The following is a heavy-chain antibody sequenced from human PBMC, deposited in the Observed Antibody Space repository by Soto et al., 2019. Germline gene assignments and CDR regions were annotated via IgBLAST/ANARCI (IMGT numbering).Heavy chain of an antibody. CDR2: IYYSGST. D-gene: IGHD3-10*01. J-gene: IGHJ4*02. CDR1: GGSISSSSYY. Sequence: SETLSLTCTVSGGSISSSSYYWGWIRQPPGKGLEWIGSIYYSGSTYYNPSLKSRVTISVDTSKNQFSLYLQMNSLRAEDTAVYYCARGPYGSGSYSYSDYWGQGILVTVSS. V-gene: IGHV4-39*01. CDR3: ARGPYGSGSYSYSDY.